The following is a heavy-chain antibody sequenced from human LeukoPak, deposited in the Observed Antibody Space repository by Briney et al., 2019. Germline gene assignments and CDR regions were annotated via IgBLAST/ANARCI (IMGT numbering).Heavy chain of an antibody. CDR1: GYSISSGYY. CDR2: IYNSGST. CDR3: ARWAVVTANYFDY. Sequence: SETLSLTCTVSGYSISSGYYWCWIRQPPGKGLEWIGNIYNSGSTYYNPSLKSRVTISVDTSKNQFSLKLSSVTAADTAVYYCARWAVVTANYFDYWGQGTLVTVSS. V-gene: IGHV4-38-2*02. D-gene: IGHD2-15*01. J-gene: IGHJ4*02.